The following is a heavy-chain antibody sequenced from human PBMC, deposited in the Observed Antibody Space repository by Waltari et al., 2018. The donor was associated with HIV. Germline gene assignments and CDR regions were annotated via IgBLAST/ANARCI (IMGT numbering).Heavy chain of an antibody. J-gene: IGHJ3*02. Sequence: QVQLVQSGAEVKKPGASVKVSCKASGYTLHSYGISWVRRAPGQGLEWMGWISAYNGNTNYAQKLQGRVTMTTDTSTSTAYMELRSLRSDDTAVYYCARSPTYYYDSSGYFPCGFDIWGQGTMVTVSS. CDR1: GYTLHSYG. CDR3: ARSPTYYYDSSGYFPCGFDI. V-gene: IGHV1-18*01. D-gene: IGHD3-22*01. CDR2: ISAYNGNT.